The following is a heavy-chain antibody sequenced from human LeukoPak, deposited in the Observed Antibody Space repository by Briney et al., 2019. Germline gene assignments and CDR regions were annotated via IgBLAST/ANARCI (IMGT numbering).Heavy chain of an antibody. CDR2: INPNSGGT. V-gene: IGHV1-2*06. D-gene: IGHD3-3*02. Sequence: ASVKVSCKASGYTFTGYYIHWVRQSPGQGLEWMGRINPNSGGTNYAQKFQGRVTMTRDTSISTAYMELSRLRSDDTAVYFCARAPSGTAFGPRDYWGQGTLVTVSS. J-gene: IGHJ4*02. CDR3: ARAPSGTAFGPRDY. CDR1: GYTFTGYY.